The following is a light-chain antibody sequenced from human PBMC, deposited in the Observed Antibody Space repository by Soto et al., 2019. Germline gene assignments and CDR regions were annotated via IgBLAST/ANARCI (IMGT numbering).Light chain of an antibody. J-gene: IGKJ2*01. Sequence: EIVMTQSPATLSVSPGESATLSCRASQSVSSDLAWYQQKPGQAPRLLIYGASNRATGIPDRFSGSGSGTDFTLTISRLEAEDSAVYYCQHYGSSPPYTFGQGTKLKIK. CDR2: GAS. CDR3: QHYGSSPPYT. V-gene: IGKV3-20*01. CDR1: QSVSSD.